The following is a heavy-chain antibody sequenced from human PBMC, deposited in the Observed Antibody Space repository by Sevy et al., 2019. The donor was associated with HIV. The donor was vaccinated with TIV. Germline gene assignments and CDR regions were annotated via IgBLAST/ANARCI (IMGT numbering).Heavy chain of an antibody. Sequence: GGSLRLSCAASGFTFSSYAMHWVRQAPGKGLEWVAVISYDGSNKYYADSVKGRFTISRDNSKNTLYLQMNSLRAEDTAVYYCARRPYCSGASCYKGSFDYWGQGTLVTVSS. V-gene: IGHV3-30-3*01. CDR2: ISYDGSNK. CDR3: ARRPYCSGASCYKGSFDY. D-gene: IGHD2-15*01. J-gene: IGHJ4*02. CDR1: GFTFSSYA.